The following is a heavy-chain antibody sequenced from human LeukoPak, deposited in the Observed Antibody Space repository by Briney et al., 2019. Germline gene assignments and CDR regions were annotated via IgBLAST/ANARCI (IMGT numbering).Heavy chain of an antibody. CDR1: GVTVSSNY. CDR2: IYSGCST. J-gene: IGHJ5*02. V-gene: IGHV3-53*01. CDR3: ARANSGTIHGVDP. D-gene: IGHD1-26*01. Sequence: GGALRLSCAASGVTVSSNYMSWVRQAPGKGLEWVSVIYSGCSTYYADSVKGRLTISRDNSKNTLYLQMNSLRAEDTAVYYCARANSGTIHGVDPWGQGPLVSVSS.